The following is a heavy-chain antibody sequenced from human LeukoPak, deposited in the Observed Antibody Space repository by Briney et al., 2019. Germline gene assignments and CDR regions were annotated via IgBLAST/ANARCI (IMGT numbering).Heavy chain of an antibody. D-gene: IGHD3-3*01. V-gene: IGHV1-8*03. CDR2: INPKRGKT. J-gene: IGHJ6*03. Sequence: ASVKVSCKASGYTFTSYEMNWVRQATGKGLEWVGSINPKRGKTGYAKKFQGRVTITRNTSISTAYMELSSLRSEDTAVYYCARARDYDFWSGTYYYYYMDVWGKGTTVTISS. CDR1: GYTFTSYE. CDR3: ARARDYDFWSGTYYYYYMDV.